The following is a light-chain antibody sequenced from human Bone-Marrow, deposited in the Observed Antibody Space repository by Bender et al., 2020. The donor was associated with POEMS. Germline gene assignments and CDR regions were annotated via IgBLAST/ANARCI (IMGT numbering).Light chain of an antibody. CDR3: QSYDSNVNVLYV. V-gene: IGLV1-44*01. Sequence: QSVLTQPPSASGTPGQRVTISCSGSNSNIGTNAVNWYQQFPGTAPKLLIYSDNQRPSGVPDRFYAFKSGTSASLAISGLQSEDEADYYCQSYDSNVNVLYVFGTGTKVTVL. CDR2: SDN. CDR1: NSNIGTNA. J-gene: IGLJ1*01.